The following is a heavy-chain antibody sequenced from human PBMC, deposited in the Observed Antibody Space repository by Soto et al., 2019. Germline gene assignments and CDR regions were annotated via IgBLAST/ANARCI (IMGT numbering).Heavy chain of an antibody. D-gene: IGHD6-19*01. CDR1: GFSFTNYG. CDR2: ISYDGSNK. V-gene: IGHV3-30*18. J-gene: IGHJ4*02. CDR3: AKTGTGWYFDY. Sequence: PGGSLRLSCAASGFSFTNYGMHWVRQAPGKGLEWVALISYDGSNKYYADSVKGRFTLSRDNSKNTLYLQMNSLRAEDTAVYYCAKTGTGWYFDYWGQGSLVT.